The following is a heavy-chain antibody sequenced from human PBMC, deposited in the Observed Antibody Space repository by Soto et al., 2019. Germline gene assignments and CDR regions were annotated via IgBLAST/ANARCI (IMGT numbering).Heavy chain of an antibody. CDR3: ARDRSSCISILGGARFPADAFDI. J-gene: IGHJ3*02. V-gene: IGHV1-46*03. D-gene: IGHD2-15*01. CDR2: INPSGGST. CDR1: GYTFTSYY. Sequence: ASVKVSCKASGYTFTSYYMHWVRQAPGQGLEWMGIINPSGGSTSYAQKFQGRVTMTRDTSTSTVYMELSSLRSEDTAVYYCARDRSSCISILGGARFPADAFDIWGQGTKVTVS.